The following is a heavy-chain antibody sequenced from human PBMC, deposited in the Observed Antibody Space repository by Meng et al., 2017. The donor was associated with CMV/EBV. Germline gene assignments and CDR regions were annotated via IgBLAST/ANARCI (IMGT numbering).Heavy chain of an antibody. D-gene: IGHD4-17*01. CDR1: GGSISSYS. V-gene: IGHV4-4*07. Sequence: QVHRQGSGPGVVKASGPRSLTCTVPGGSISSYSGSWIRQPAGKGLEWIGRIYTSGSTNYNPSLKSRVTMSVDTSKNQFSLKLSSVTAADTAVYYCARGPEVDYGDYVGLDYWGQGTLVTVSS. CDR2: IYTSGST. J-gene: IGHJ4*02. CDR3: ARGPEVDYGDYVGLDY.